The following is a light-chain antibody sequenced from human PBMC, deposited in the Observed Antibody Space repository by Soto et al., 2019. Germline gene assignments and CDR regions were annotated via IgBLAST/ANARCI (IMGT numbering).Light chain of an antibody. J-gene: IGKJ1*01. CDR2: AAS. V-gene: IGKV1-12*01. CDR1: QGISSW. CDR3: QQANSFPRT. Sequence: DIQMTQSPSSVSASVGDRVTITCRARQGISSWLAWYQQKPGKAPKLLIYAASSFTLTISSLQPEDFATYYWQQANSFPRTFGQGTKVEIK.